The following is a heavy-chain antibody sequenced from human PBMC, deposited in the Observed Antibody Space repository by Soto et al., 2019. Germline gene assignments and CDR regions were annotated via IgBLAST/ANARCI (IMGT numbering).Heavy chain of an antibody. CDR1: GGSMSSSNW. V-gene: IGHV4-4*02. CDR2: AHHSGRT. J-gene: IGHJ4*02. D-gene: IGHD5-12*01. Sequence: SETLSLTCTVSGGSMSSSNWWNWVRQSPGKGLEWIGEAHHSGRTNYNPSLKSRVTISVDKSKNHFSLKLTSVTAADTAVYYCARAYGRGYSGYDIDYWGQGTLVTVSS. CDR3: ARAYGRGYSGYDIDY.